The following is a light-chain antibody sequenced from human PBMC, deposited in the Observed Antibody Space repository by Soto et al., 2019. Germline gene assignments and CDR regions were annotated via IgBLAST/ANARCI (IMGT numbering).Light chain of an antibody. CDR1: QSVNNW. CDR3: QRYNSYSRT. V-gene: IGKV1-5*01. Sequence: DIQMTQSPSTLSASVGDIVTITCRATQSVNNWVAWYQQKPGKPPRVLIYDASSLESGVPSRFSGRGSGTDFTLPISSLQPDDLASYYCQRYNSYSRTFGQGTKVEIK. CDR2: DAS. J-gene: IGKJ1*01.